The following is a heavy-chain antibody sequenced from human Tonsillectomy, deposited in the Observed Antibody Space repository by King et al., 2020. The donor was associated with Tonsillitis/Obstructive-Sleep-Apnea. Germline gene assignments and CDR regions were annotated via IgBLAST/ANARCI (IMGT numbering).Heavy chain of an antibody. CDR1: GGSISSYY. Sequence: VQLQESGPGLVKPSETLSLTCKVSGGSISSYYWSWIRPPAGAGLEWIRRIYPSGSTNYNPSLKSRVTMSIDTSKNQFSLKLSSVTAADTAVYYCALSYASGSSAFDYWGQGTLVTVSS. CDR3: ALSYASGSSAFDY. CDR2: IYPSGST. D-gene: IGHD3-10*01. V-gene: IGHV4-4*07. J-gene: IGHJ4*02.